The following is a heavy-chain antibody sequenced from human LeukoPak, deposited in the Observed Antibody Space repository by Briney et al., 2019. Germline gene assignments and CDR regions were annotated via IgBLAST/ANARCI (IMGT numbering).Heavy chain of an antibody. CDR3: ARQMRYSYGF. J-gene: IGHJ4*02. CDR2: IYYSGST. CDR1: GGSISSYY. V-gene: IGHV4-59*08. D-gene: IGHD5-18*01. Sequence: PSETLSLTCTVSGGSISSYYWSWIRQPPGKGLEWIGYIYYSGSTNYNPSLKSRVTISVDTSKNQFSLKLSSVTAADTAVYYCARQMRYSYGFWGQGTLVTVSS.